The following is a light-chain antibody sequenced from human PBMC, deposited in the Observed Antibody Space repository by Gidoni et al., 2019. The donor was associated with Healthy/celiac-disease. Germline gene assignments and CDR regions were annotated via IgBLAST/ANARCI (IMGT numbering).Light chain of an antibody. CDR3: QAWDSSTV. CDR1: KLGDKY. V-gene: IGLV3-1*01. Sequence: SYELTQPHSVSVSPGQTASITCTGDKLGDKYACWYQQKPGQSPVLVIYQDNKRPSGIPERFSGSNSGNTATLTISGTQAMDEADYYWQAWDSSTVFGGGTKLTVL. J-gene: IGLJ2*01. CDR2: QDN.